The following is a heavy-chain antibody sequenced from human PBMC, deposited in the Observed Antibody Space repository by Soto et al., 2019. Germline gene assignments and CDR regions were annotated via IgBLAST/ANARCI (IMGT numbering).Heavy chain of an antibody. V-gene: IGHV4-39*01. CDR1: GDSLTSIYP. Sequence: SETLSLTCAVSGDSLTSIYPWAWIRPPPATGLEWCAGLYXXGNNYXXXXLXSRXXXSGETSXNQILLKKNSVTAADTAVYYCPRHVLVTNNGGHYFDSWGQGSMVTLSS. CDR2: LYXXGNN. CDR3: PRHVLVTNNGGHYFDS. D-gene: IGHD2-21*02. J-gene: IGHJ4*02.